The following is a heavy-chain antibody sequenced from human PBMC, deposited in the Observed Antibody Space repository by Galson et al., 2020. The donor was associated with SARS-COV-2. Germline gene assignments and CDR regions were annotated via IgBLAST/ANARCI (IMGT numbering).Heavy chain of an antibody. Sequence: SETLSLTCTVSGGSVSSGSYFWSWIRQPPGKGLEYIGYIYSSGGTNYNPSLKSRVTMSVDTPKNQVSLKLNSVTAADTAVYYCARGSVFGVIVIDYWSQGTLVTVSS. CDR1: GGSVSSGSYF. CDR2: IYSSGGT. V-gene: IGHV4-61*01. J-gene: IGHJ4*02. D-gene: IGHD3-3*01. CDR3: ARGSVFGVIVIDY.